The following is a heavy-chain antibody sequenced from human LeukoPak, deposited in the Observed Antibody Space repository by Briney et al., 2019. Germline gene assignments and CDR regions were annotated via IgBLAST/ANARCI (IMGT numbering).Heavy chain of an antibody. CDR2: ISGSGGST. D-gene: IGHD2-2*01. Sequence: GGSLRLSCGAAGFTFSSYAMSWVRQAPGKGLEWVSAISGSGGSTYYADSVKGRFTISRDNSKNTLYLQMNSLRAEDTAVYYCAKVACSSTSCAFDYWGQGTLVTASS. CDR3: AKVACSSTSCAFDY. V-gene: IGHV3-23*01. J-gene: IGHJ4*02. CDR1: GFTFSSYA.